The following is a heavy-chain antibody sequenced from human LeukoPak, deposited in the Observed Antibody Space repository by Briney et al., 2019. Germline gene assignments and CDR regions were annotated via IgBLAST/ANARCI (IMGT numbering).Heavy chain of an antibody. CDR1: GFTFSSYA. CDR3: AKDSKMGYGDYVNPTSN. V-gene: IGHV3-23*01. D-gene: IGHD4-17*01. CDR2: ISGSGGST. J-gene: IGHJ4*02. Sequence: PGGSLRLSCAASGFTFSSYAMSWVRQAPGKGLEWVSAISGSGGSTYYADSVKGRFTISRDNSKNTLYLQMNSLRAEDTAVYYCAKDSKMGYGDYVNPTSNWGQGTLVTVSS.